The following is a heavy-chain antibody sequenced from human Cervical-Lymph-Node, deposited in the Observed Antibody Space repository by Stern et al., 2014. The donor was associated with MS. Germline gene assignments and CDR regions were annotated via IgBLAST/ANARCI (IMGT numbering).Heavy chain of an antibody. CDR1: GFTFSNFW. V-gene: IGHV3-7*01. J-gene: IGHJ5*02. CDR2: IKGDGSER. CDR3: VYGRYSGA. Sequence: EVQLVESGGGLAQPGGSLRLSCAASGFTFSNFWMNWVRRTPGKGLQWVAHIKGDGSERYYMYSVKGRFTISRDNTKNSLSLQMNSLRVEDTGVYHCVYGRYSGAWGQGTLVTVSS. D-gene: IGHD2-15*01.